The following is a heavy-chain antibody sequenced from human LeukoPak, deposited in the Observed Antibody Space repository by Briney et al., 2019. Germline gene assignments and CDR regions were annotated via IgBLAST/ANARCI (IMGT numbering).Heavy chain of an antibody. CDR2: VSADGRTQ. CDR3: AREFGHNRWYFDY. D-gene: IGHD5-24*01. CDR1: GLTFSNAW. V-gene: IGHV3-30*03. J-gene: IGHJ4*02. Sequence: GVLRLSCAASGLTFSNAWMSWVRQAPGKGLEWVTVVSADGRTQLYSDSVKGRFTVPRDNSLNTLHLQMNSLKTEDTAVYYCAREFGHNRWYFDYWGQGALVTVSS.